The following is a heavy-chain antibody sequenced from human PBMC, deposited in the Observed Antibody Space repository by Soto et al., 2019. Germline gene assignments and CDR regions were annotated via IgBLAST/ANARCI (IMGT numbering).Heavy chain of an antibody. Sequence: QVQLVQSGAEVKKPGASVKVSCKASGYSFTRHDINWVRQAPGQGLEWMGWINPSSGNTGYAQRFLGRLTMTTDTSTSTAYMELSGLKSEDTAIYYCAREGILFSGVNVFYGMDVWGQGTTVTVPS. V-gene: IGHV1-8*01. CDR2: INPSSGNT. D-gene: IGHD3-3*01. CDR3: AREGILFSGVNVFYGMDV. CDR1: GYSFTRHD. J-gene: IGHJ6*02.